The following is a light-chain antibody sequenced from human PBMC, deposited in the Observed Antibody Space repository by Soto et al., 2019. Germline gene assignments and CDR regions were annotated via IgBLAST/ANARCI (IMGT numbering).Light chain of an antibody. V-gene: IGKV3-20*01. Sequence: EIVLTRSPGTLSLSPGERATLSCRASQTVSSSYLAWYQQKPGQAPRLLIYAASSRATGIPDRFSGSGSGTDFTLTISRLEPEDFAVYDWEQYGNSPGFVFGPGTKVDIK. J-gene: IGKJ3*01. CDR2: AAS. CDR3: EQYGNSPGFV. CDR1: QTVSSSY.